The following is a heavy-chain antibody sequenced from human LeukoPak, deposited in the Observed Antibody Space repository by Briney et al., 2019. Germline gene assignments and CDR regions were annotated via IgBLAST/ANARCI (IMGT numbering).Heavy chain of an antibody. V-gene: IGHV4-39*01. CDR3: ARLSEAMVDY. CDR1: GGSIRSGSFY. CDR2: VYYSGNT. J-gene: IGHJ4*02. Sequence: PSETLSPTCTVSGGSIRSGSFYWGWIRQPPGKGLEWIGSVYYSGNTYYNPSHKSRVTISVGTSKNQFSLKLSSVTAADRAVYYCARLSEAMVDYWGQGTLVTVSS. D-gene: IGHD5-18*01.